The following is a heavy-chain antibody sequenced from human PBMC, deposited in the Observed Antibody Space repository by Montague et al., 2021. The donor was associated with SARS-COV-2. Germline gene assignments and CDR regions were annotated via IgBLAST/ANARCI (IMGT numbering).Heavy chain of an antibody. CDR2: INHSGST. D-gene: IGHD3-10*01. V-gene: IGHV4-34*01. J-gene: IGHJ5*01. CDR1: GGSFSGYY. Sequence: SDTLSLTCAVYGGSFSGYYLSWIRRPPGKGLEWIGEINHSGSTNXNPSLRSRVTTSVDTSKNHFSLKLTSVTAADTAVYYCARLDYYGSGPYYNPPFDFWGQGTLATAAS. CDR3: ARLDYYGSGPYYNPPFDF.